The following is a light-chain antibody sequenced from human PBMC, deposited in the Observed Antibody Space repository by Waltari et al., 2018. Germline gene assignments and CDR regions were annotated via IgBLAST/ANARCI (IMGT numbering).Light chain of an antibody. J-gene: IGLJ3*02. CDR3: SAWDDSLDGPV. Sequence: QSVLTQPPSVSEAPRQRVTISCSGTLFNIGNNAVSWYQQLPGRAPTLLLSHNYLWPSGVSDRFSGSKSGTSASLAISGLQSEDEGEYFCSAWDDSLDGPVFGGGTKVTVL. CDR2: HNY. CDR1: LFNIGNNA. V-gene: IGLV1-36*01.